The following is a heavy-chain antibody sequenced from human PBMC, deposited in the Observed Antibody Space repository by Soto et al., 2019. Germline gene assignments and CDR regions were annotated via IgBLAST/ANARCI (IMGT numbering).Heavy chain of an antibody. J-gene: IGHJ4*02. CDR3: AKRIAAAGTNYYFDY. D-gene: IGHD6-13*01. CDR1: GSTFSSNA. V-gene: IGHV3-23*01. CDR2: ISGSGGST. Sequence: GSLRLSCAASGSTFSSNAMSWVRQAPGKGLEWVSGISGSGGSTYYADSVKGRFTISRDNSKNTLYLQMDSLRAEDTAVYYCAKRIAAAGTNYYFDYWGQGALVTISS.